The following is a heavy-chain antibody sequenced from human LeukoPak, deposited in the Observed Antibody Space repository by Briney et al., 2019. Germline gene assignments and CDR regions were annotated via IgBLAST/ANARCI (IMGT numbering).Heavy chain of an antibody. Sequence: SETLSLTCTVSGGSISSYYWSWIRQPAGKGREWIGRIYTSGSTNYNPSLKSRVTMSVDTSKNQFSLKLSSVTAADTAVYYCARYCSSTSCSLKPFDHWGQGTLVTVSS. CDR1: GGSISSYY. CDR3: ARYCSSTSCSLKPFDH. V-gene: IGHV4-4*07. D-gene: IGHD2-2*01. CDR2: IYTSGST. J-gene: IGHJ5*02.